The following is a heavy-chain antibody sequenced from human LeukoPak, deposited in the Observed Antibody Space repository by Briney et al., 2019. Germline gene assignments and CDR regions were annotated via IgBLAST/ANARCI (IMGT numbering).Heavy chain of an antibody. V-gene: IGHV1-8*03. CDR3: ASFHDYSNYLFDY. J-gene: IGHJ4*02. D-gene: IGHD4-11*01. Sequence: GASVKVSCKASGGTFSSYAINWVRQATGQGLEWMGWMNPNSGNTGYAQKFQGRVTITRNTSISTAYMELSSLRSEDTAVYYCASFHDYSNYLFDYWGQGTLVTVSS. CDR2: MNPNSGNT. CDR1: GGTFSSYA.